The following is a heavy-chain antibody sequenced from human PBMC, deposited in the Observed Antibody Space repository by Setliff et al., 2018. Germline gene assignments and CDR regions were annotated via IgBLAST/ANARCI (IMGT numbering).Heavy chain of an antibody. D-gene: IGHD3-10*01. CDR2: IYTSWST. J-gene: IGHJ5*02. Sequence: SETLSLTCTVSGGSMNSGSYYWSFIRQPAGKGLEWIGQIYTSWSTNYNPSLKSRVTMSVDTSKNQFSLKLRSVTAADTAVYYCATDGPVLNGDYISWGQGTLVTVSS. V-gene: IGHV4-61*09. CDR3: ATDGPVLNGDYIS. CDR1: GGSMNSGSYY.